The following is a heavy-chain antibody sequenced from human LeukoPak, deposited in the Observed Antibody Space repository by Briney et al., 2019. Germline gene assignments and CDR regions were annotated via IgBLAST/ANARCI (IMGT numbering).Heavy chain of an antibody. J-gene: IGHJ3*02. V-gene: IGHV1-2*02. CDR1: GYTFTCYY. CDR3: ARGGTGYSSGWLRAFDI. CDR2: INPNSGGT. D-gene: IGHD6-19*01. Sequence: ASVKVSCKASGYTFTCYYMHWVRQAPGQGLEWMGWINPNSGGTNYAQKFQGRVTMTRDTSISTVYMELSSLRSDDTAVYYCARGGTGYSSGWLRAFDIWGQGTMVTVSS.